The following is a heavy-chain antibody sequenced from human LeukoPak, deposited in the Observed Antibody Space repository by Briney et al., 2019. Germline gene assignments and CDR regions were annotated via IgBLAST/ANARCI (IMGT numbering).Heavy chain of an antibody. Sequence: SETLSLTCAVYGGSFSGYYWSWLRQPPGKGLEWIGEINHSGSTNYNPSLKSRVTISVDTSKNQFSLKLSSVTAADTAVYYCARGLPHDYGDPFDYWGQGTLVTVSS. V-gene: IGHV4-34*01. CDR1: GGSFSGYY. CDR2: INHSGST. CDR3: ARGLPHDYGDPFDY. J-gene: IGHJ4*02. D-gene: IGHD4-17*01.